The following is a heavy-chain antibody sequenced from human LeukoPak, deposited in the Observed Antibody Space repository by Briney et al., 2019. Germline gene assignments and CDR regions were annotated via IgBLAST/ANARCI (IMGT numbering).Heavy chain of an antibody. J-gene: IGHJ6*03. D-gene: IGHD2/OR15-2a*01. V-gene: IGHV4-39*07. CDR1: GGSISSSSYY. Sequence: SETLSLTCTVSGGSISSSSYYWGWIRQPPGKGLEWIGEINHSGSTNYNPSLKSRVTISVDTSKNQFSLKLSSVTAADTAVYYCARKTTVYYYYMDVWGKGTTVTVSS. CDR2: INHSGST. CDR3: ARKTTVYYYYMDV.